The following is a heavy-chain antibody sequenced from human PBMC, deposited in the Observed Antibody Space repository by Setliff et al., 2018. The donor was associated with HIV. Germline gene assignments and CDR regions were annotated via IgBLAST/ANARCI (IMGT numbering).Heavy chain of an antibody. J-gene: IGHJ4*02. Sequence: SETLCLTCTVSDSGTYYWSWIRQPAGKGLEWIGRVSSRGDTNYNPSLKSRVTMSVDTSKNQFSLKLTSVTASDTAVYYCARAAAGNTGPFDLWGQGSPVTVSS. D-gene: IGHD4-17*01. CDR3: ARAAAGNTGPFDL. V-gene: IGHV4-4*07. CDR2: VSSRGDT. CDR1: DSGTYY.